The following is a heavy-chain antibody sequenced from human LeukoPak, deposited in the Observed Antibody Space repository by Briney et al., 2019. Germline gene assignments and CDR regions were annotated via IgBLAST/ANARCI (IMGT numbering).Heavy chain of an antibody. J-gene: IGHJ4*02. Sequence: ASVKLSCKASGYTFTGYYMHWVRQAPGQGLEWMGRINPNSGGTNYAQKFQGRVTMTRDTSISTAYMELSRLRSDDTAVYYCAREAYDSSGYLVDYWGQGTLVTVSS. V-gene: IGHV1-2*06. D-gene: IGHD3-22*01. CDR1: GYTFTGYY. CDR2: INPNSGGT. CDR3: AREAYDSSGYLVDY.